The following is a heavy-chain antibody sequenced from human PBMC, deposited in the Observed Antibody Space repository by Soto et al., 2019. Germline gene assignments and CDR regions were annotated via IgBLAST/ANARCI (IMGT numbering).Heavy chain of an antibody. CDR3: ARDRDSSSSIGLYYFDY. CDR1: GGTFSSYA. CDR2: IIPIFGTA. V-gene: IGHV1-69*06. D-gene: IGHD6-6*01. Sequence: SVKVSCKASGGTFSSYAISWVRQAPGQGLEWMGGIIPIFGTANYAQKFQGRVTITADKSTSTAYMELSSLRSEDTAVYYCARDRDSSSSIGLYYFDYWGQGTLVTVS. J-gene: IGHJ4*02.